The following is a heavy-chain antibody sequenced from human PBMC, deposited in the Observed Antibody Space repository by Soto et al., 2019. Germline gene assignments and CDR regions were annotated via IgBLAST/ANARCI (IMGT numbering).Heavy chain of an antibody. J-gene: IGHJ4*02. V-gene: IGHV3-48*02. D-gene: IGHD5-18*01. CDR3: AGDQDVHTPMVHGNY. CDR1: GITFSSYS. CDR2: MSSSKTT. Sequence: EVQLVESGGGLVQPGESLRLSCTASGITFSSYSMNWVRQAPGKWLEWLSYMSSSKTTYADSVKGRFTISRDNAKNSVYPQMNSLRDEDTAVYYCAGDQDVHTPMVHGNYWGRGTRVTVSS.